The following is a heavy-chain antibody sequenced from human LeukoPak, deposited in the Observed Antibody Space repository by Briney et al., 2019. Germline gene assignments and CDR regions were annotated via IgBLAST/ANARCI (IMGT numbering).Heavy chain of an antibody. D-gene: IGHD2-2*01. J-gene: IGHJ4*02. Sequence: SVKVSCKASGGTFSSYAISWVRQAPGQGLEWMGGIIPIFGTADYAQKSQGRVTITADESTSTAYMELSSLRSEDTAVYYCARDVQNYCSSTSCSYFDYWGQGTLVTVSS. CDR2: IIPIFGTA. CDR3: ARDVQNYCSSTSCSYFDY. CDR1: GGTFSSYA. V-gene: IGHV1-69*13.